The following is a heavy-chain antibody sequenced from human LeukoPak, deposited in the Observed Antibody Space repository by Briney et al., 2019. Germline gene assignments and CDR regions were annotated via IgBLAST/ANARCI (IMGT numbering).Heavy chain of an antibody. D-gene: IGHD3-22*01. Sequence: PSETLSLTCAVSGGSISSSNWWSWVRQPPGKGLEWIGEIYHSGSTNYNPSLKSRVTISVDKSKNQFSLKLSSVTAADTAVYYCATRPYYYDSSGYYVLDYWGQGTLVTVSS. CDR1: GGSISSSNW. CDR2: IYHSGST. J-gene: IGHJ4*02. V-gene: IGHV4-4*02. CDR3: ATRPYYYDSSGYYVLDY.